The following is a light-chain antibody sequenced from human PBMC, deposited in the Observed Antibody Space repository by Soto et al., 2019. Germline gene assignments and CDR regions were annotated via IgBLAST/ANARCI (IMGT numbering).Light chain of an antibody. CDR1: QSVRSSY. CDR3: QQYGSSPYT. J-gene: IGKJ2*01. V-gene: IGKV3-20*01. Sequence: DIVLTQSPGTLSLSPGERATLSCRASQSVRSSYLAWYQQIPGQAPRLLIYGASSRATGIPDRFSGSGSGTDFTLTISRLEPEDFAVYYCQQYGSSPYTFGQGTKLEIK. CDR2: GAS.